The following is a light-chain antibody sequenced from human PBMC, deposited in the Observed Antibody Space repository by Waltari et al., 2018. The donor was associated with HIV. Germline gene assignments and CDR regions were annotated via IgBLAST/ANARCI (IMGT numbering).Light chain of an antibody. V-gene: IGLV1-47*01. CDR2: RNN. CDR1: TYNIGNNY. Sequence: SVLTQPPSASGTPGQRVIISCSGSTYNIGNNYVVWYQHLPGTAPKLLTHRNNQRPSGVPDRFSGSTSGTSASLAISGLRSEDEADYYCVAWDDSARGVVFGGGTKVAVL. J-gene: IGLJ2*01. CDR3: VAWDDSARGVV.